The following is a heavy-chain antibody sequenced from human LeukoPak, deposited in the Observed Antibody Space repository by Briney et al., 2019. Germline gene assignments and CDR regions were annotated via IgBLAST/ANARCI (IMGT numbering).Heavy chain of an antibody. V-gene: IGHV3-11*01. CDR2: ISHSGSNL. Sequence: GGPLRLSCAASGFTFSDSFMNWIRQAPGKGLEWLSYISHSGSNLDYAESVRGRFTISRDNANHSLYLQINSLRAEDTAVYYCARGDSSGAPDYWGQGTLVTVSS. J-gene: IGHJ4*02. D-gene: IGHD3-22*01. CDR1: GFTFSDSF. CDR3: ARGDSSGAPDY.